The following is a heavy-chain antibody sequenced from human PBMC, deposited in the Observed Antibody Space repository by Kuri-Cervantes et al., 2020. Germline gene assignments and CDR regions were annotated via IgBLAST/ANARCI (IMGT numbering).Heavy chain of an antibody. D-gene: IGHD3-22*01. Sequence: SVKVSCKASGGTFSSYAISWVRQAPGQGLEWMGGIIPIFGTANYAQKFQGRVTITTDESTSTAYMELSSLRSEDTAVYYCARASLGYYDSSGYYRGNAFDIWGQGTMVTVSS. CDR2: IIPIFGTA. CDR3: ARASLGYYDSSGYYRGNAFDI. J-gene: IGHJ3*02. CDR1: GGTFSSYA. V-gene: IGHV1-69*05.